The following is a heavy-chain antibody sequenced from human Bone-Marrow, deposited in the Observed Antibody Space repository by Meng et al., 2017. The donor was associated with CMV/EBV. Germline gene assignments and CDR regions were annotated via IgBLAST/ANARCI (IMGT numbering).Heavy chain of an antibody. J-gene: IGHJ6*02. V-gene: IGHV1-2*02. CDR3: ARFGGRVYGGYSDGKRYYDYYGMDV. CDR2: INPNSGGT. Sequence: ASVKVSCKASGYTFTGYYMHWVRQAPGQGLEWMGWINPNSGGTNYAQKFQGRVTMTRDTSISTAYMELSRLRSDDTAVYYCARFGGRVYGGYSDGKRYYDYYGMDVWGQGTTVTVSS. D-gene: IGHD5-18*01. CDR1: GYTFTGYY.